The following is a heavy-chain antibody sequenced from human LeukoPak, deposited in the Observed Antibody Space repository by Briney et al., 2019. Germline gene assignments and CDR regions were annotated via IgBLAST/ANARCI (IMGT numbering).Heavy chain of an antibody. Sequence: GGSLRLSCAASGFTFSSYGMHWVRQAPGKGLEWVAVISYDGSNKYYADSVKGRFTISRDNSKNTLYLQMSSLRAEDTAVYYCARSSVGNWGQGTLVTVSS. CDR1: GFTFSSYG. V-gene: IGHV3-30*03. J-gene: IGHJ4*02. D-gene: IGHD6-19*01. CDR2: ISYDGSNK. CDR3: ARSSVGN.